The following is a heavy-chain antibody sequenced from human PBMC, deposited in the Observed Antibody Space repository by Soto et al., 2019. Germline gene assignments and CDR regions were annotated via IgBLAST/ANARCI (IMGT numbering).Heavy chain of an antibody. CDR1: GYSISSGYY. J-gene: IGHJ4*02. D-gene: IGHD3-3*01. CDR2: IYHSGST. CDR3: ARGVFWSGYFDY. V-gene: IGHV4-38-2*01. Sequence: PSETLSLTCAVSGYSISSGYYWGWTRQPPGKGLEWIGSIYHSGSTYYNPSLKSRVTISVDTSKNQFSLKLSSVTAADTAVYYCARGVFWSGYFDYWGQGTLVTVSS.